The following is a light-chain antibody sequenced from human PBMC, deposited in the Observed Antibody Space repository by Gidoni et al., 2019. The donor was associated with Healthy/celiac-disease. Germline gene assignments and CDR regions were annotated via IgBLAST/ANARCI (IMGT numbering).Light chain of an antibody. CDR1: QSVSSY. J-gene: IGKJ5*01. CDR2: DAS. V-gene: IGKV3-11*01. Sequence: EIVFTQSPATLSFSPGERATLSCRASQSVSSYLAWYQQKPGQDPRLLIYDASNRATGIPARLSGSGSGTEFTLTISSLEPEDFAVYYCQQRSNWPSITFGQGTRLEIK. CDR3: QQRSNWPSIT.